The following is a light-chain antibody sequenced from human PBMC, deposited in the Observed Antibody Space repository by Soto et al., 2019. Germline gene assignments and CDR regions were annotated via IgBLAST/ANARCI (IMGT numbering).Light chain of an antibody. CDR2: RVS. CDR1: QSIVYSDGNTY. CDR3: MQSTQRPLYN. J-gene: IGKJ2*01. V-gene: IGKV2-30*01. Sequence: DVVMTQSPLSLPVTLGQPASISCRSSQSIVYSDGNTYLNWFRQRPGQSPRRLIYRVSNRDSGVPDRFSGSGSGTDFTLKISRVDAVDVGVYCCMQSTQRPLYNCGQGTKLQIK.